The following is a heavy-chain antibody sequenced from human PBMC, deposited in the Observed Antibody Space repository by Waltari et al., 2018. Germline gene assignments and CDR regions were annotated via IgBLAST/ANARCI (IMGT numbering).Heavy chain of an antibody. CDR1: GFTCISYG. Sequence: QVQLVESGGGVVQPGRSLRLSCAASGFTCISYGMHWVRQAPGKGLGWVAVIWYDGSNKYYADSVKGRFTISRDNSKNTLYLQMNSLRAEETAVYYCARGEYSSSPAAFDIWGQGTMVTVSS. D-gene: IGHD6-6*01. V-gene: IGHV3-33*01. CDR2: IWYDGSNK. CDR3: ARGEYSSSPAAFDI. J-gene: IGHJ3*02.